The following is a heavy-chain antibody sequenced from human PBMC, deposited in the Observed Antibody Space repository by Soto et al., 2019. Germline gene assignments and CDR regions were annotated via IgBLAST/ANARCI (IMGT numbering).Heavy chain of an antibody. J-gene: IGHJ4*02. CDR3: ARIRYPVAFDY. CDR1: GFTFSSYW. D-gene: IGHD1-1*01. CDR2: IKQDGSEK. V-gene: IGHV3-7*01. Sequence: EVQLVESGGGLVQPGGSPRLSCAASGFTFSSYWMSWVRQAPGKGLEWVANIKQDGSEKYYVDSVKGRFTISRDNAKNSLYLQMNSLRAEDTAVYYCARIRYPVAFDYWGQGTLVTVSS.